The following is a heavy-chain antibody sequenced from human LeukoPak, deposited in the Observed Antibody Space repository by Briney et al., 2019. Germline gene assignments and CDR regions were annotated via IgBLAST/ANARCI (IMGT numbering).Heavy chain of an antibody. CDR1: GFTFSSYS. CDR3: ARDMTNYYGSGSYYLDGGY. Sequence: GGSLRLSCAASGFTFSSYSMNWVRQAPGKGLEWVSSISSSSSYIYYADSVKGQFTISRDNAKNSLYLQMNSLRAEDTAVYYCARDMTNYYGSGSYYLDGGYWGQGTLVTVSS. D-gene: IGHD3-10*01. CDR2: ISSSSSYI. J-gene: IGHJ4*02. V-gene: IGHV3-21*01.